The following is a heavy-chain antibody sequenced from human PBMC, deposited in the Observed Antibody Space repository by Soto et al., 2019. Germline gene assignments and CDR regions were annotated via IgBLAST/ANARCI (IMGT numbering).Heavy chain of an antibody. CDR1: GGSISSYY. CDR2: IYYSGST. J-gene: IGHJ5*02. Sequence: QVQLQESGPGLVKPSETLSLTCTVSGGSISSYYWSWIRQPPGKGLEWIGYIYYSGSTNYNPSLKSRVTISVDTSKDQFSLKLSSVTAADTAVYYCARDGGYCSGASCYESWFDPWGQGTLVTVSS. D-gene: IGHD2-15*01. CDR3: ARDGGYCSGASCYESWFDP. V-gene: IGHV4-59*01.